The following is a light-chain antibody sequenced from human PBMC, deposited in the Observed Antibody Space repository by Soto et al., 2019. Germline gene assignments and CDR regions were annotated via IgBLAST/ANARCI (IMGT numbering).Light chain of an antibody. CDR2: EVS. CDR3: NSYAGSNNWV. CDR1: SSDVGDYNY. J-gene: IGLJ3*02. Sequence: QSVLTQPPSASGSPGQSVTISCTGTSSDVGDYNYVSWYQQYPGKAPKLMIYEVSKRPSGVPDRFSGSKSGNTASLTVSGLQAEDEADYYCNSYAGSNNWVFGGGTKLTFL. V-gene: IGLV2-8*01.